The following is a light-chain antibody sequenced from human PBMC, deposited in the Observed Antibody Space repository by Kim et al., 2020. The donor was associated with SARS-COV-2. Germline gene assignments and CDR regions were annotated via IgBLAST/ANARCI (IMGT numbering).Light chain of an antibody. J-gene: IGLJ2*01. CDR3: GSYTGSNNFAV. V-gene: IGLV2-8*01. Sequence: QAVTISWPRTSSDVGGYTYVSCYQHHPGKAPKLMIYDVNKRPSGIPDRFSGSKSGNTASLTVSGLQAEDEADYYCGSYTGSNNFAVFGGGTQLTVL. CDR1: SSDVGGYTY. CDR2: DVN.